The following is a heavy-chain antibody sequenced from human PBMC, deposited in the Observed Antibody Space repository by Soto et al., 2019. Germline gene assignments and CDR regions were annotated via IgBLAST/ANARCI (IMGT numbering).Heavy chain of an antibody. V-gene: IGHV3-23*01. CDR1: GFTFSSYA. CDR3: AKRSSSSTFDY. D-gene: IGHD6-6*01. J-gene: IGHJ4*02. Sequence: EVQLLESVGGLVQPGESLRLSCAASGFTFSSYAMSWVRQAPGKGLEWVSVISGSDDSTYYADSVKGRFTISRDNSKNTLYLQMNSLRAEDTAVYYCAKRSSSSTFDYWGQGTLVTVSS. CDR2: ISGSDDST.